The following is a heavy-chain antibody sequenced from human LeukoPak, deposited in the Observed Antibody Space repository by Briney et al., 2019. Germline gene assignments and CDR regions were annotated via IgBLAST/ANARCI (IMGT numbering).Heavy chain of an antibody. CDR2: IYGGGSV. D-gene: IGHD1-26*01. CDR3: ARGGSYLSAFDI. J-gene: IGHJ3*02. Sequence: GGSLRLSCAASGFTVRSNCMSWVRQAPGKGLEWVSIIYGGGSVFYADSVKGRFTISRDNSKNTLYLQMNSLRGEDTAVYYCARGGSYLSAFDIWGQGTMVTVSS. V-gene: IGHV3-53*01. CDR1: GFTVRSNC.